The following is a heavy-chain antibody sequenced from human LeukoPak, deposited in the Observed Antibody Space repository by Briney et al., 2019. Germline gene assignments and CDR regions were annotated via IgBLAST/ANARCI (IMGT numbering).Heavy chain of an antibody. D-gene: IGHD1/OR15-1a*01. J-gene: IGHJ5*02. CDR1: GYTFTSYG. CDR3: ARDTIDEYNNWNNNWFDP. Sequence: GASVKVSCKASGYTFTSYGISWVRQAPGQGLEWMGGIIPIFGTANYAQKFQGRVTITADKSTSTAYMELSSLRSEDTAVYYCARDTIDEYNNWNNNWFDPWGQGTLVTVSS. CDR2: IIPIFGTA. V-gene: IGHV1-69*06.